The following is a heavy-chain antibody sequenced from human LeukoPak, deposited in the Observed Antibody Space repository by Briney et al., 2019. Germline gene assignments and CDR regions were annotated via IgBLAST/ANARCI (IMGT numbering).Heavy chain of an antibody. CDR3: ARARGLYYYMDV. CDR1: GFTFSSYS. CDR2: ISSSSSYI. V-gene: IGHV3-21*01. J-gene: IGHJ6*03. D-gene: IGHD1-26*01. Sequence: GGSLRLSCAASGFTFSSYSMNWVRQAPGKGLEWVSSISSSSSYIYYADSVKGRFTISRDNAKNSLYLQMNGLRAEDTAVYYCARARGLYYYMDVWGKGTTVTVSS.